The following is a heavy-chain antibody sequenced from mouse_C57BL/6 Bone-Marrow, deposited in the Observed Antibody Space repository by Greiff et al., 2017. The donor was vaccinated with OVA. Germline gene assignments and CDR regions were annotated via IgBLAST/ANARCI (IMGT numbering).Heavy chain of an antibody. CDR1: GYTFTDYE. CDR2: IDPETGGT. D-gene: IGHD1-1*01. V-gene: IGHV1-15*01. J-gene: IGHJ2*01. Sequence: VQLVESGAELVRPGASVTLSCKASGYTFTDYEMHWVKQTPVHGLEWIGAIDPETGGTAYNQKFKGKAILTADKSSSTAYMELRSLTSEDSAVYYCTREGDYYGSSFYFDYWGQGTTLTVSS. CDR3: TREGDYYGSSFYFDY.